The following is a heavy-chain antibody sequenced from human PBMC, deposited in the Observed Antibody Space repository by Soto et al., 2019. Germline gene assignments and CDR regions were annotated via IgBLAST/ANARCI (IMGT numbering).Heavy chain of an antibody. Sequence: QVQLQQWGAGLLKPSETLSLTCAVYGGSFSGYYWSWIRQPPGKGLYWIGEINHSGSTNYNPSLKSRVTISVDTSKNQFSLKLSSVTAADTAVYYCARGVAARPYYYYGMDVWGQGTTVTVSS. CDR1: GGSFSGYY. CDR3: ARGVAARPYYYYGMDV. CDR2: INHSGST. J-gene: IGHJ6*02. D-gene: IGHD6-6*01. V-gene: IGHV4-34*01.